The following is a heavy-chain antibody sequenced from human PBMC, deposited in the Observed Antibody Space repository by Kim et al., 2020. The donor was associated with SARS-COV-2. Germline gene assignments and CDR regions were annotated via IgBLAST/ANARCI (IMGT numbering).Heavy chain of an antibody. Sequence: ASVKVSCKVSGYTLTELSMHWVRQAPGKGLEWMGGFDPEDGETIYAQKFQGRVTMTEDTSTDTAYMELSSLRSEDTAVYYCATEKDYGSGPNWFDPWGQGTLVTVSS. V-gene: IGHV1-24*01. CDR3: ATEKDYGSGPNWFDP. CDR2: FDPEDGET. D-gene: IGHD3-10*01. CDR1: GYTLTELS. J-gene: IGHJ5*02.